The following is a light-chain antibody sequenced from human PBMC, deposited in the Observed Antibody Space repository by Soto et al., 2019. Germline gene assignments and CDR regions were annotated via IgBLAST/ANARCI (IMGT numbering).Light chain of an antibody. CDR2: EVS. V-gene: IGLV2-14*01. CDR1: SSDVGGYNY. J-gene: IGLJ3*02. CDR3: SSYTTSITHWV. Sequence: QSALTQPASVSGSPGQSITISCTGTSSDVGGYNYVSWYQQHPGKAPKLMIYEVSNRPSGVSNRFSGSKSGNTASLTISGLQPEDEAAYYCSSYTTSITHWVFGGGTKVTVL.